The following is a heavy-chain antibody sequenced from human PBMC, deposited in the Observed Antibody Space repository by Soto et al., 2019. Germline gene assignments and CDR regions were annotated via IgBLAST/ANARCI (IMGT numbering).Heavy chain of an antibody. D-gene: IGHD2-8*01. CDR2: SNANSGST. J-gene: IGHJ6*02. V-gene: IGHV1-2*02. Sequence: GASVKVSCKASGYTFTGYDMHLVRQAPGQGLEWMGWSNANSGSTNYAQKFQGRVTMTMDTSMSTAYMELSRLRSDDTAVYYCARARYCTNGGCISGLAIWGQETMFTVSS. CDR3: ARARYCTNGGCISGLAI. CDR1: GYTFTGYD.